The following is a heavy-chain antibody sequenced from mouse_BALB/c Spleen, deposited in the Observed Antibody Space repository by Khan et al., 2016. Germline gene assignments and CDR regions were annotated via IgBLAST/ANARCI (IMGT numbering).Heavy chain of an antibody. CDR3: ASYGSSGFFDY. Sequence: QIQLVQSGPELKRPGETVKISCKASGYSFRNYGMNWVKQAPGKGLKWMGWINTNTGAPTYAEEFKGRFAFSLETSASTAYLQINYLTNEDTTTYFCASYGSSGFFDYWGQGTTLTVSS. CDR1: GYSFRNYG. J-gene: IGHJ2*01. V-gene: IGHV9-3*02. CDR2: INTNTGAP. D-gene: IGHD1-1*01.